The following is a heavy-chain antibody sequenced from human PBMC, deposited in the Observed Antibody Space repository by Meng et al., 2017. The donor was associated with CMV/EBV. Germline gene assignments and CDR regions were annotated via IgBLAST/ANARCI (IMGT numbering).Heavy chain of an antibody. CDR3: ATCSSTGCYTDDAFDI. CDR2: ISAYNGNT. D-gene: IGHD2-2*02. J-gene: IGHJ3*02. V-gene: IGHV1-18*01. CDR1: GYTFTSYG. Sequence: ASVKVSCKASGYTFTSYGISWVRQAPGQGLEWMGWISAYNGNTNYAQKLQGRVTMTTDTSTSTAYMELRSLRSEDTAVYYCATCSSTGCYTDDAFDIWGQGTMVTVSS.